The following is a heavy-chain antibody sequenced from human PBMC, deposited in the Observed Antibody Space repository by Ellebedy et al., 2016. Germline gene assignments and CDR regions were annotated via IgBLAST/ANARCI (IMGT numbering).Heavy chain of an antibody. CDR3: ARDTDIVVVPAARGYWFDP. D-gene: IGHD2-2*01. CDR2: IIPILGIA. Sequence: ASVKVSCKASGYTFSSYAISWVRQAPGQGLEWMGRIIPILGIANYAQKFKGRVTITADKSTSTAYMELSSLRSEDTAVYYCARDTDIVVVPAARGYWFDPWGQGTLVTVSS. CDR1: GYTFSSYA. V-gene: IGHV1-69*04. J-gene: IGHJ5*02.